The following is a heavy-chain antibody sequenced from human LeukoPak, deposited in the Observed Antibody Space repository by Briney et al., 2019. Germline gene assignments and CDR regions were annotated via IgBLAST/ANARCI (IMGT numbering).Heavy chain of an antibody. J-gene: IGHJ5*02. Sequence: SETLSLTCTVSGGSISSGSYYWSWIRQPAGKGLEWIGRIYTSGSTNYNPSLKSRVTISVDTSKNQFSLELSSVTAADTAVYYCAGDGGPWNWFDPWGQGTLVTVSS. CDR2: IYTSGST. CDR3: AGDGGPWNWFDP. CDR1: GGSISSGSYY. V-gene: IGHV4-61*02.